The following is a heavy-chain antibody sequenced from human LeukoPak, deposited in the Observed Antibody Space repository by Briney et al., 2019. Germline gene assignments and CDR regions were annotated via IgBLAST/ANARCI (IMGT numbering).Heavy chain of an antibody. D-gene: IGHD2-2*01. V-gene: IGHV4-38-2*02. Sequence: TSETLSLTCTVSGYSISSGYYWGWIRQPPGKGLEWIGSIYHSGSTYYNPSLKSRVTISVDTSKNQFSLKLSSVTAAATAVYYCARVKFRDLLWRRDYYYYYMDVWGKGTTVTVSS. CDR3: ARVKFRDLLWRRDYYYYYMDV. J-gene: IGHJ6*03. CDR1: GYSISSGYY. CDR2: IYHSGST.